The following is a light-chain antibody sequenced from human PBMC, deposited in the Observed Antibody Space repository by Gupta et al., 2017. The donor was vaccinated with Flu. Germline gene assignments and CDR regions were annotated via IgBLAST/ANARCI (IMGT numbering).Light chain of an antibody. V-gene: IGLV2-14*03. CDR3: NSYTSTGTL. CDR1: SSEFGGYNY. CDR2: DVS. J-gene: IGLJ3*02. Sequence: QSALTQPASVPGSPGPSIPVSCTGISSEFGGYNYVSWYQQHPGKAPKLMIYDVSIRPSGVSSRFSGSKSGNTASLTISGLQAEDEADYYCNSYTSTGTLFGGGTKLTVL.